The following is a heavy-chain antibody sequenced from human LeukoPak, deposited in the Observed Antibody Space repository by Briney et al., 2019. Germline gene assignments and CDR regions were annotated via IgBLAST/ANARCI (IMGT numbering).Heavy chain of an antibody. Sequence: SETLSLTCAVYGGSFSGYYWSWIRQPPGKGLEWIGEINHSGSTNYNPSLKSRVTISVDTSKNQLSLKLSSVTAADTAVYYCARDGLRDGYNFRGGDYWGQGTLVTVSS. D-gene: IGHD5-24*01. CDR2: INHSGST. V-gene: IGHV4-34*01. CDR3: ARDGLRDGYNFRGGDY. CDR1: GGSFSGYY. J-gene: IGHJ4*02.